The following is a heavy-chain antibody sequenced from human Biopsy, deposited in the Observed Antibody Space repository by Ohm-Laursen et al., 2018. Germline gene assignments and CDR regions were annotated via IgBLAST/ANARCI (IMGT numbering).Heavy chain of an antibody. V-gene: IGHV1-69*06. J-gene: IGHJ6*02. CDR3: ARGRRLPAAISSYYYAMDV. D-gene: IGHD2-2*01. CDR2: NIPILGTG. CDR1: EGTFSNYG. Sequence: SVKVSCKVPEGTFSNYGVNWVRQAPGQGLEWLGGNIPILGTGNYAQKFQDRVTVAADTSTSTAYMELSSLRSDDTAVYYCARGRRLPAAISSYYYAMDVWGQGTTVTVSS.